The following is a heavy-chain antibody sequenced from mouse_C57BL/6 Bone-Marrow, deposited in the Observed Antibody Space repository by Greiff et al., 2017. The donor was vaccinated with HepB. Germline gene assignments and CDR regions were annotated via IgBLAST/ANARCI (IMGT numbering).Heavy chain of an antibody. D-gene: IGHD2-14*01. J-gene: IGHJ4*01. Sequence: DVMLVESGGDLVKPGGSLKLSCAASGFTFSSYGMSWVRQTPDKRLEWVATISSGGSYTYYPDSVKGRFTISRDNAKNTLYLQMSSLKSEDTAMYYCARRIYYRGYAMDYWGQGTSVTVSS. V-gene: IGHV5-6*02. CDR2: ISSGGSYT. CDR3: ARRIYYRGYAMDY. CDR1: GFTFSSYG.